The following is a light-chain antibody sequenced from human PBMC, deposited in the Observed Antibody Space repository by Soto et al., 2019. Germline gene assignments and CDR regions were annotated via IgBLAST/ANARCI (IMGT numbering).Light chain of an antibody. CDR3: SSYTGSSTVV. Sequence: QSVLTQPASVSGSPGQSITISCTGTSSDVGGYDYVSWFQQHPGKAPKLMIYDVSNWPSGVSHRFTGSKSGNTASLTISGLQAEDEADYYCSSYTGSSTVVFGGGTKLTVL. CDR1: SSDVGGYDY. V-gene: IGLV2-14*01. CDR2: DVS. J-gene: IGLJ2*01.